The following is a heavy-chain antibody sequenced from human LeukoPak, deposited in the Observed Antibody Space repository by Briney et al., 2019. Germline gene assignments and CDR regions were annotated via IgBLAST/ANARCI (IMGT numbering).Heavy chain of an antibody. Sequence: RGSLKLSCAASGFTVSSNYMSWVRQAPGKGLEWVSVIYSGGSTYYADSVKGRFTISRDNSKNTLYLQMNSLRAEDTAVYYCARVGSWSFDYWGQGTLVTVSS. CDR2: IYSGGST. V-gene: IGHV3-53*01. CDR1: GFTVSSNY. D-gene: IGHD6-13*01. CDR3: ARVGSWSFDY. J-gene: IGHJ4*02.